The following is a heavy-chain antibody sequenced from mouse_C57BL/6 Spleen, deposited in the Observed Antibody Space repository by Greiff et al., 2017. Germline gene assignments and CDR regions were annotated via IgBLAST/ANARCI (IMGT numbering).Heavy chain of an antibody. CDR3: ARITTVAFDY. CDR2: IDPSDSYT. Sequence: LQQPGAELVKPGASVKLSCKASGYTFNSYWLQWVKQRPGKGLEWIGEIDPSDSYTNYNQKFKGKATLTVDTSSSPAYMQLSSLTSEDFAVYYCARITTVAFDYWGQGTTLTVSS. CDR1: GYTFNSYW. J-gene: IGHJ2*01. V-gene: IGHV1-50*01. D-gene: IGHD1-1*01.